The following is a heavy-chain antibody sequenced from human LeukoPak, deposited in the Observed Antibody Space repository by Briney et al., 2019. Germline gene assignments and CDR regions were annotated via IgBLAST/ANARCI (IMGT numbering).Heavy chain of an antibody. D-gene: IGHD1-26*01. V-gene: IGHV3-21*01. J-gene: IGHJ4*02. CDR1: GFTFSSYS. CDR3: ARDGSAYSGSYLSNFDY. CDR2: ISSSSSYI. Sequence: GGSLRLSCATSGFTFSSYSMNWVRQAPGKGLEWVSSISSSSSYIYYADSVKGRFTISRDNAKNSLYLQMNSLRAEDTAVYYCARDGSAYSGSYLSNFDYWGQGTLVTVSS.